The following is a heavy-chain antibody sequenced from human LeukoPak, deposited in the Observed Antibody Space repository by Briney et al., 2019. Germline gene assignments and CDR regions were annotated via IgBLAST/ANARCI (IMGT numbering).Heavy chain of an antibody. D-gene: IGHD4-17*01. CDR3: ARDYAYGDYDYYYYYMDV. CDR2: INAGNGNT. CDR1: GYTFTSYA. J-gene: IGHJ6*03. V-gene: IGHV1-3*03. Sequence: ASVKVSCKASGYTFTSYAMHWVRQAPGQRLEWMGWINAGNGNTKYSQEFQGRVTITRDTSASTAYMELSSLRSEDMAVYYCARDYAYGDYDYYYYYMDVWGKGTTVTVSS.